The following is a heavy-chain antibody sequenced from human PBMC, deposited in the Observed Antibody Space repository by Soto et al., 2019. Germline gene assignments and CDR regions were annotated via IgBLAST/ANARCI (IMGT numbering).Heavy chain of an antibody. J-gene: IGHJ6*02. Sequence: QVQLVESGGGVVQPGRSLRLSCAASGFTFSSYAMHWVRQAPGKGLEWVAVISYDGSNKYYADSVKGRFTISRDNSKNTPYLQMNSLRAEDTAVYYCARDSTVTYYYYYGMDVWGQGTTVTVSS. CDR2: ISYDGSNK. CDR1: GFTFSSYA. D-gene: IGHD4-4*01. CDR3: ARDSTVTYYYYYGMDV. V-gene: IGHV3-30-3*01.